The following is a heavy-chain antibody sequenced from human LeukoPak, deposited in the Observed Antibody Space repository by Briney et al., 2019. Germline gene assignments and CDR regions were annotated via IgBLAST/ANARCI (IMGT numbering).Heavy chain of an antibody. Sequence: GGSLRLSCAASGFTFSSYSMNWVRQAPGKGLEWVSSISSSSNYIYYADSVKGRFTISRDNAKNSLYLQMNSLRAEDTAVYYCARDRDFFWFDPWGQGTLVTVSS. V-gene: IGHV3-21*01. CDR2: ISSSSNYI. CDR3: ARDRDFFWFDP. J-gene: IGHJ5*02. CDR1: GFTFSSYS. D-gene: IGHD3-10*01.